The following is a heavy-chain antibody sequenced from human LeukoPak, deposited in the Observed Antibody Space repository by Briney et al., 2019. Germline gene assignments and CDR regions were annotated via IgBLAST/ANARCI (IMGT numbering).Heavy chain of an antibody. J-gene: IGHJ4*02. V-gene: IGHV4-59*01. CDR1: GGSISSYY. CDR3: ARVGELLWFGELLGPPNFDY. Sequence: SETLSLTCTVSGGSISSYYWSWIRRPPGKGLEWIGYIYYSGSTNYNPSLKSRVTISVDTSKNQFSLKLSSVTAADTAVYYCARVGELLWFGELLGPPNFDYWGQGTLVTVSS. CDR2: IYYSGST. D-gene: IGHD3-10*01.